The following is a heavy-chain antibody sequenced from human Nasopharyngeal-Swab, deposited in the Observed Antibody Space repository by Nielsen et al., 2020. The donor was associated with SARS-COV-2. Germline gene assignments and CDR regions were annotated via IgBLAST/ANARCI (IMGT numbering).Heavy chain of an antibody. V-gene: IGHV3-21*01. J-gene: IGHJ6*02. CDR1: GFTFSSYA. Sequence: GESLKISFAASGFTFSSYAMNWVRQSPGKGLEWVSSISSSSGYIYYADSVKGRFTISRDNAKNSLYLQMNSLRAEDTAVYYCARYIIATRPLYYYYGMDVWGQGTTVTVSS. D-gene: IGHD6-6*01. CDR3: ARYIIATRPLYYYYGMDV. CDR2: ISSSSGYI.